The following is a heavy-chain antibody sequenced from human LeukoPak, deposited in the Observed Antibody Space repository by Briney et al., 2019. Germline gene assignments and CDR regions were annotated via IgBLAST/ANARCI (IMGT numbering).Heavy chain of an antibody. D-gene: IGHD4-17*01. CDR3: ARDRDYGDYRGGVEY. Sequence: PGGSLRLSCAASGFTFSSYSMNWVRQAPGKGLEWVSSISSSSSYIYYADSVKGRFTISRDNAKNSLYLQMNSPRAEDTAVYYCARDRDYGDYRGGVEYWGQGTLVTVSS. V-gene: IGHV3-21*01. J-gene: IGHJ4*02. CDR2: ISSSSSYI. CDR1: GFTFSSYS.